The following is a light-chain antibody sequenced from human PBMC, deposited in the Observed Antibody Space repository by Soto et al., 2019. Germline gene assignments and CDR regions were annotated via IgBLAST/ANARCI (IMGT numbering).Light chain of an antibody. J-gene: IGLJ3*02. Sequence: QSVLTQPPSVSGAPGQRVTISCTGSSSNIGAGYDVHWYQQLPGTAPKLLIYGNSNRPSGVPDRFSGSKSGTSASLAITGLQAEDEADYYCPSCDSSLSGWVFGGGTQLTVL. V-gene: IGLV1-40*01. CDR1: SSNIGAGYD. CDR2: GNS. CDR3: PSCDSSLSGWV.